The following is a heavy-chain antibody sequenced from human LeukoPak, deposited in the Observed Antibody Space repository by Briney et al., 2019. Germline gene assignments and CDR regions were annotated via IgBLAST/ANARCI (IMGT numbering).Heavy chain of an antibody. CDR2: LHYSGST. D-gene: IGHD1-26*01. CDR3: ARLLSGY. V-gene: IGHV4-39*01. Sequence: SETLSLTCTVSGVSISSSTDYWGWIRQPPGKGLEWIGSLHYSGSTYYNPSLKSRVTISVDMSSHQFSLRLSSVTAADTAVYYCARLLSGYWGQGTLVTVSS. CDR1: GVSISSSTDY. J-gene: IGHJ4*02.